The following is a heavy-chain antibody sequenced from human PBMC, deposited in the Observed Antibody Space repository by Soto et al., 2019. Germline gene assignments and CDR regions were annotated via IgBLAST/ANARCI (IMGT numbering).Heavy chain of an antibody. Sequence: EVQLVESGGVVVQPGGSLRLSCAASGFTFDDYTMHWVRQAPGKGLEWVSLISWDGGSTYYADSVKGRFTISRDNSKNSLYLQMNSLRTEDTALYYCVKATTICTACPDDHHAMGVWGQGTTVTVSS. CDR3: VKATTICTACPDDHHAMGV. V-gene: IGHV3-43*01. J-gene: IGHJ6*02. CDR2: ISWDGGST. D-gene: IGHD4-4*01. CDR1: GFTFDDYT.